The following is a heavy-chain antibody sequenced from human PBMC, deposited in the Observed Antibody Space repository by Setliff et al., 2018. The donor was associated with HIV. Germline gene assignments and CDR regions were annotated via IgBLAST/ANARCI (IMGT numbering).Heavy chain of an antibody. CDR2: INHSGST. D-gene: IGHD2-2*01. CDR1: GGSFSGYY. CDR3: ARGRWIRVSAAIMYYYYYYMDV. J-gene: IGHJ6*03. Sequence: SETLSLTCAVYGGSFSGYYWSWMRQPPGKGLEWIGEINHSGSTTYNPSLKSGVIISADTSKNQFSLKLSSVTAADTAVYYCARGRWIRVSAAIMYYYYYYMDVWGRGTTVTVSS. V-gene: IGHV4-34*01.